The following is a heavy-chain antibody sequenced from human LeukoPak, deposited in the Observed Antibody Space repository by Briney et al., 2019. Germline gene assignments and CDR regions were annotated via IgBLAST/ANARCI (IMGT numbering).Heavy chain of an antibody. Sequence: GESLKISCKASGYIFTSYYMHWLRQAPGQGLEWVGLINPTGGSTTYAQNFQGRVTMTRDTSMTTVYMEVSSLRSEDTAVYYCARAGYDSSGYYSYWGQGTLVTVSS. CDR1: GYIFTSYY. D-gene: IGHD3-22*01. J-gene: IGHJ4*02. V-gene: IGHV1-46*01. CDR3: ARAGYDSSGYYSY. CDR2: INPTGGST.